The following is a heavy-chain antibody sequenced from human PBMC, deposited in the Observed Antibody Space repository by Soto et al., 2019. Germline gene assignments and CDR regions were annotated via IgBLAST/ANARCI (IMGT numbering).Heavy chain of an antibody. CDR3: AKKAGLVSLCPPEVDP. J-gene: IGHJ5*02. D-gene: IGHD2-21*01. V-gene: IGHV3-23*01. Sequence: EVKLLESGGGLVQPGGSLRLSCATSEFTFSSYAMSWVRQAPGKGLEWVSVISGSDGSTYYADSVKGRFTISRDNSKNTLFLQMNSLRGEDTAVYYCAKKAGLVSLCPPEVDPRGQGTLVTVSS. CDR1: EFTFSSYA. CDR2: ISGSDGST.